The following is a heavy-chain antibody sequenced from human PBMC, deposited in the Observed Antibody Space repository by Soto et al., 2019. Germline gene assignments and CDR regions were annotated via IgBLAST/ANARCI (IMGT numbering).Heavy chain of an antibody. CDR2: IYYSGST. CDR1: GGSISSYY. V-gene: IGHV4-59*01. CDR3: ERLVLYSSSGYYYGMDV. J-gene: IGHJ6*01. D-gene: IGHD6-6*01. Sequence: PSETLSLTCTVSGGSISSYYWSWIRQPPGKGLEWIGYIYYSGSTNYNPSLKSRVTISVDTSKNQFSLKLSSVTAADTAVYYCERLVLYSSSGYYYGMDVWGQGTTVTAPQ.